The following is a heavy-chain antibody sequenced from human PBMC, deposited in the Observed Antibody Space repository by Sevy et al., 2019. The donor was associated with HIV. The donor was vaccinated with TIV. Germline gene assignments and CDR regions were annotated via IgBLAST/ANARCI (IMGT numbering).Heavy chain of an antibody. J-gene: IGHJ4*02. D-gene: IGHD1-1*01. CDR1: GLIFSDYW. CDR3: SGAAGGFNWNPYYFDS. V-gene: IGHV3-7*01. CDR2: IKKDGNEK. Sequence: GGSLRLSCAGSGLIFSDYWLRWVRQSPGKGLEWVATIKKDGNEKYYVDSVKGRFASSRNNGRNSVSLEMTGLRVEDAAHYYCSGAAGGFNWNPYYFDSWGQGTLVTVSS.